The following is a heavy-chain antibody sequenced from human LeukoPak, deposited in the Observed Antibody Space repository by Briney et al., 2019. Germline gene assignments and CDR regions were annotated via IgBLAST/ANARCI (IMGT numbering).Heavy chain of an antibody. J-gene: IGHJ3*02. CDR1: GGSFSDYF. Sequence: SETLSLTCAVYGGSFSDYFWSWVRQPPGRGLEWIGEINQSGSSTYNPSLKSRVTMSVDTSKNQLSPRMTSVTAADTAVYYCASIHQVRGSDTFDIWGQGTMVTVSS. CDR2: INQSGSS. CDR3: ASIHQVRGSDTFDI. D-gene: IGHD3-10*01. V-gene: IGHV4-34*01.